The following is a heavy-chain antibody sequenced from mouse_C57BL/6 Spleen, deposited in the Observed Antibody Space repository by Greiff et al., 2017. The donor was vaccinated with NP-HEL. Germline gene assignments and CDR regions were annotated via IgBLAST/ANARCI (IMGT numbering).Heavy chain of an antibody. CDR2: INPSTGGT. V-gene: IGHV1-43*01. CDR1: GYSFTGYY. J-gene: IGHJ4*01. D-gene: IGHD1-1*01. CDR3: ARNYYGYAMDY. Sequence: EVQLQQSGPELVKPGASVKISCKASGYSFTGYYMHWVKQSSEKSLEWIGEINPSTGGTSYNQKFKGKVTLTVDKSSSTAYMQLKSLTSEDSAVYYCARNYYGYAMDYWGQGTSVTVSS.